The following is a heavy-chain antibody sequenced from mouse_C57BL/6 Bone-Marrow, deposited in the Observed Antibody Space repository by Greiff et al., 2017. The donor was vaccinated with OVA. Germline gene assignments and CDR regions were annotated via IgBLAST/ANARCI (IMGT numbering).Heavy chain of an antibody. Sequence: VQRVESGAELVKPGASVKISCKASGYAFSSYWMNWVKQRPGKGLEWIGQIYPGDGDTNYNGKFKGKATLTADKSSSTAYKQLSSLTSEDSAVYFCARYYYGSSFYWYFDVWGTGTTVTVSS. V-gene: IGHV1-80*01. CDR3: ARYYYGSSFYWYFDV. CDR1: GYAFSSYW. CDR2: IYPGDGDT. J-gene: IGHJ1*03. D-gene: IGHD1-1*01.